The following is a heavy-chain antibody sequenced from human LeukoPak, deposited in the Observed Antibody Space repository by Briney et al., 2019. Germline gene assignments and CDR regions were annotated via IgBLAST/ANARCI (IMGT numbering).Heavy chain of an antibody. CDR3: AKDLFDGYYYGSGSYQDY. J-gene: IGHJ4*02. V-gene: IGHV3-30*18. CDR2: ISYDGSNK. D-gene: IGHD3-10*01. Sequence: GGSLRLSCAASGFTFSSYGMHWVRQAPGKGLEWVAVISYDGSNKYYADSVKGRFTISRDNSKNTLYLQMNSLRAEDTAVYYCAKDLFDGYYYGSGSYQDYWGQGTLVTVSS. CDR1: GFTFSSYG.